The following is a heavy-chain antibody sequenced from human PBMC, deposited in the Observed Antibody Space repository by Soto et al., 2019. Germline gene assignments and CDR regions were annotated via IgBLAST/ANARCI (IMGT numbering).Heavy chain of an antibody. D-gene: IGHD3-22*01. CDR3: AASSPEYDSSDPFSGDYGMDV. CDR1: GFTFTSSA. J-gene: IGHJ6*02. Sequence: ASVKVSCKASGFTFTSSAVQWVRQARGQRLEWIGWIVVGSGNTNYAQKFQERVTITRDMSTSTAYMELSSLRSEDTAVYYCAASSPEYDSSDPFSGDYGMDVWGQGTTVTVSS. CDR2: IVVGSGNT. V-gene: IGHV1-58*01.